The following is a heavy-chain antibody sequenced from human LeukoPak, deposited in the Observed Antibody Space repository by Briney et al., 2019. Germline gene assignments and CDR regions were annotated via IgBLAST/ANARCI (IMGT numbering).Heavy chain of an antibody. CDR3: AKAVENDHPANWFDP. D-gene: IGHD1-1*01. CDR1: GFTFSDYY. J-gene: IGHJ5*02. V-gene: IGHV3-11*01. Sequence: GGSLRLSCAASGFTFSDYYMSWIRQAPGKGLEWVSYISSSGSTIYYADSVKGRFTISRDNSKNTLYLQMNSLRAEDTAVYYCAKAVENDHPANWFDPWGQGTLVTVSS. CDR2: ISSSGSTI.